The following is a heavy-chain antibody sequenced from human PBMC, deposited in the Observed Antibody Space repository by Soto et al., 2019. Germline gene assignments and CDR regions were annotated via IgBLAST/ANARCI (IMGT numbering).Heavy chain of an antibody. V-gene: IGHV3-53*01. CDR2: IYSGGYT. Sequence: EVQLVESGGGLIQPGGSLRLSCAVSGFTVSNNYMSWVRQAPGKGLEGVSVIYSGGYTAYGDSVKGRFTISRDNSKNTPYLKKKSLRGGGTALFFCASTPGGGGYWGQGTLVTVSS. D-gene: IGHD3-10*01. CDR3: ASTPGGGGY. J-gene: IGHJ4*02. CDR1: GFTVSNNY.